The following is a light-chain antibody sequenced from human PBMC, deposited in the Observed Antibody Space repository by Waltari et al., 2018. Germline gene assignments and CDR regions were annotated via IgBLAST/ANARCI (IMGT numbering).Light chain of an antibody. V-gene: IGLV2-8*01. CDR2: EVN. CDR1: SSDLGGYNY. CDR3: SSYAAINNYV. J-gene: IGLJ1*01. Sequence: QSALTQPPSASGSPGQSVTISCTGTSSDLGGYNYVSWYQQHPGKAPKLMIYEVNKRPSGVPDRFSGSKSGNTASLTVSGLQAEDEADYYCSSYAAINNYVFGTGTKVTVL.